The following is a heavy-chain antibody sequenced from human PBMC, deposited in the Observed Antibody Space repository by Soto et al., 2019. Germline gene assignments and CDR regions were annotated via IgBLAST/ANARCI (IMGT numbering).Heavy chain of an antibody. CDR3: AKGYSWSDGAFDY. V-gene: IGHV3-23*01. Sequence: EVQLLESGGGLVQPGGSLRLSCVASGFTFSSYATSWVRQAPGKGMEWVSSISGGGGTIYYADSEKGRFTISRDNSKNTLYLQMNRLRAEDTAVYYCAKGYSWSDGAFDYWGQGTLVTVSS. CDR1: GFTFSSYA. D-gene: IGHD1-26*01. J-gene: IGHJ4*02. CDR2: ISGGGGTI.